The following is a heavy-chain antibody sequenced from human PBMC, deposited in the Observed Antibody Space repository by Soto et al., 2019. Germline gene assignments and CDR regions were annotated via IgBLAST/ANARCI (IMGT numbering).Heavy chain of an antibody. V-gene: IGHV4-31*03. CDR2: IYYSGST. D-gene: IGHD3-10*01. Sequence: QVQLQESGPGLVKPSQTLSLTCTVSGGSISSGSYYWSWIRQHPGKGLEWIGYIYYSGSTYYIPSLKSRVTISVDTSKNQFALKLSSVSAADTAVYYCATRTDYYYGSGSLGGMDVWGQGTTVTVSS. J-gene: IGHJ6*02. CDR1: GGSISSGSYY. CDR3: ATRTDYYYGSGSLGGMDV.